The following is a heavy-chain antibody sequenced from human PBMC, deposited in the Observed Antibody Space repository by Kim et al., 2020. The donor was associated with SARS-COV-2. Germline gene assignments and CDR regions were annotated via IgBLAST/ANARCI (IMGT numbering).Heavy chain of an antibody. CDR1: GFTFSSYW. Sequence: GGSLRLSCAASGFTFSSYWMNWVRQAPGKGLEWVANIKQDGSEKYYVDSVKGRFTISRDNAKNSLYLQMNSLRAEDTAVYYCARDVYGSGSYYEADYWGQGTLVTVSS. CDR3: ARDVYGSGSYYEADY. D-gene: IGHD3-10*01. V-gene: IGHV3-7*01. CDR2: IKQDGSEK. J-gene: IGHJ4*02.